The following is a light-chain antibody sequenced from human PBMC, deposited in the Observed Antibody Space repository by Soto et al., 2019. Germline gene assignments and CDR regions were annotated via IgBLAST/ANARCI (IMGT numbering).Light chain of an antibody. CDR3: QQYGSSPIT. V-gene: IGKV3-20*01. Sequence: EIVLTQSPATLSVSLGDSATLSCRASQSVSLSLAWYQQKPGQAPRLLIDGASRRATAIPGRFSGSGSGTDFTLTISRLEPEDFAVFYCQQYGSSPITFGQGTRLEIK. J-gene: IGKJ5*01. CDR2: GAS. CDR1: QSVSLS.